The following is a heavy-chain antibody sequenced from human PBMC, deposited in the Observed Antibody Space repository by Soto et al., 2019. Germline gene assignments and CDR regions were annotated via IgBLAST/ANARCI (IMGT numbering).Heavy chain of an antibody. Sequence: EVQMVESGGGLVQPGGSLRLSCAASGFTFSTYSMRWVRQAPGKGLEWVASINEDGSEKYFVDSVKGRFTISRDNAKNSLYLQMNSLRAEDTAVYYCVRLSTATGDYWGQGTLVTVSS. CDR2: INEDGSEK. D-gene: IGHD3-9*01. V-gene: IGHV3-7*01. CDR1: GFTFSTYS. CDR3: VRLSTATGDY. J-gene: IGHJ4*02.